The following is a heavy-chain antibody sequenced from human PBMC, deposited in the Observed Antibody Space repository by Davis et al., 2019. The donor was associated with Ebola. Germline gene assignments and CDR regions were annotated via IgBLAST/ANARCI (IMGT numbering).Heavy chain of an antibody. CDR2: IIPILGIA. D-gene: IGHD5-12*01. J-gene: IGHJ6*02. V-gene: IGHV1-69*04. Sequence: SVKVSCKASGYTFTSYGISWVRQAPGQGLEWMGRIIPILGIANYAQKFQGRVTITADKSTSTAYMELSSLRSEDTAVYYCARGAMRLPWYYGMDVWGQGTTVTVSS. CDR1: GYTFTSYG. CDR3: ARGAMRLPWYYGMDV.